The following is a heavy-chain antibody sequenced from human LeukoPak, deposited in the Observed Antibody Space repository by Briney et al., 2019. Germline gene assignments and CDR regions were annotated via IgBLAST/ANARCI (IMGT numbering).Heavy chain of an antibody. J-gene: IGHJ4*02. CDR1: GFTFSSYW. D-gene: IGHD6-13*01. CDR3: ARISSSSWYVAYFDY. CDR2: INSDGSST. V-gene: IGHV3-74*01. Sequence: GGSLRLSCAASGFTFSSYWMHWVRQAPGKGLVWVSRINSDGSSTSYADSVKGRFTISRDNAKNTLYLQMNSLRAEDTAVYYCARISSSSWYVAYFDYWGQGTLVTVSS.